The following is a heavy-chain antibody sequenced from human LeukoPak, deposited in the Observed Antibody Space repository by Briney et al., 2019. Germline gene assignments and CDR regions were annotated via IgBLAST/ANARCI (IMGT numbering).Heavy chain of an antibody. V-gene: IGHV4-39*01. CDR1: GGSISSSSYY. CDR3: ARGWRLQLIDY. J-gene: IGHJ4*02. CDR2: IYYSGST. D-gene: IGHD2-21*02. Sequence: SETLSLTCTVSGGSISSSSYYWGWLRQPPGTGLEWIGSIYYSGSTYYNPSLKSRVTISVDTSKNQFSLKLSSVTAADTAVYYCARGWRLQLIDYWGQGTLVTVSS.